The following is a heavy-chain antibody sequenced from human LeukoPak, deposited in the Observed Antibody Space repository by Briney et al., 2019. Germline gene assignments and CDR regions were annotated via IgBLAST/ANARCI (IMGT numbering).Heavy chain of an antibody. V-gene: IGHV1-2*02. CDR2: INPNSGGT. J-gene: IGHJ4*02. CDR3: ARFGIAAAGNLFDY. Sequence: ASVKVSCKASGYTFTGYYMHWVRQAPGQGLEWMGWINPNSGGTNYAQKFQGRVTMTRDTSISTAYMELSRLRSDDTAVYYCARFGIAAAGNLFDYWGQGTLVTVSS. D-gene: IGHD6-13*01. CDR1: GYTFTGYY.